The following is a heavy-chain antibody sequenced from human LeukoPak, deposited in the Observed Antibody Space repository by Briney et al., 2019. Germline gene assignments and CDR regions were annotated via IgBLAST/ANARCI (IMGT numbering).Heavy chain of an antibody. V-gene: IGHV1-69*01. CDR3: AHAVEMDAFDI. D-gene: IGHD5-24*01. CDR1: GGTFSSYA. J-gene: IGHJ3*02. Sequence: SVKVPCKASGGTFSSYAISWVRQAPGQGLVWMGGIIPIFGTANYAQKFQGRVTITADESTSTAYMELSSLRSEDTAVYYCAHAVEMDAFDIWGQGTMVTVSS. CDR2: IIPIFGTA.